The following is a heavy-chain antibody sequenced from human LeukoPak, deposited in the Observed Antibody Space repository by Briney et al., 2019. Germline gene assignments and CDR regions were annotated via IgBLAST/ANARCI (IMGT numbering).Heavy chain of an antibody. CDR2: ISYDGSNK. J-gene: IGHJ3*02. Sequence: QAGGSLRLSCAASGFTFSSYAMHWVRQAPGKGLEWVAVISYDGSNKYYADSVKGRFTISRDNSKNTLYLQMNSLRAEDTAVYYCARDRWYGTSDAFDIWGQGTMVTVSS. V-gene: IGHV3-30*04. CDR1: GFTFSSYA. CDR3: ARDRWYGTSDAFDI. D-gene: IGHD6-13*01.